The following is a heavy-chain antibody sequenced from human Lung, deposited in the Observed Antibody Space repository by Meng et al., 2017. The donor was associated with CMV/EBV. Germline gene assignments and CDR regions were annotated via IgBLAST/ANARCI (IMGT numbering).Heavy chain of an antibody. J-gene: IGHJ6*02. V-gene: IGHV1-8*01. D-gene: IGHD2-15*01. CDR1: GYTFTTYD. Sequence: SVXVSXXASGYTFTTYDINWVRQATGQGLEWMGWMNPNSGNTGYAQKFQGKVTMTRVTSISTAYMELSSLTSDDTAVYYCARTRIEVEPDGTKIKYYNYVMDVWGQGXTVTFSS. CDR2: MNPNSGNT. CDR3: ARTRIEVEPDGTKIKYYNYVMDV.